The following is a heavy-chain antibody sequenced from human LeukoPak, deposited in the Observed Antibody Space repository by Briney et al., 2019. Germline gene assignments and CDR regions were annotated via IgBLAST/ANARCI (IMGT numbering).Heavy chain of an antibody. J-gene: IGHJ4*02. CDR1: GGSFSSSSYY. Sequence: SETLSLTCTVSGGSFSSSSYYWGWIRQPPGKGLEWIGSIYYSGNTYYNPSLKSRVTISVDTSKNQFSLKLSSVTAADTAVYYCARERGYSGYGLYSSGWYVGYYFDYWGQGTLVTVSS. D-gene: IGHD6-19*01. V-gene: IGHV4-39*07. CDR2: IYYSGNT. CDR3: ARERGYSGYGLYSSGWYVGYYFDY.